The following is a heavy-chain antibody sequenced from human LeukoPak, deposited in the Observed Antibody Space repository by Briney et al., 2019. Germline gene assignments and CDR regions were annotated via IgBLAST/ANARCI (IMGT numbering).Heavy chain of an antibody. V-gene: IGHV3-23*01. CDR1: GFTFSTFD. CDR2: ISGAGGTT. J-gene: IGHJ4*02. D-gene: IGHD3-22*01. CDR3: AKASDFDSSGFPIDVFDF. Sequence: GGALRLSCAASGFTFSTFDMSWVRQAPGKGLHWVSTISGAGGTTLFADSVKGRFSISRDNSNNKVFLQMNSLRVEDTAVYYCAKASDFDSSGFPIDVFDFWGQGLLVSVAS.